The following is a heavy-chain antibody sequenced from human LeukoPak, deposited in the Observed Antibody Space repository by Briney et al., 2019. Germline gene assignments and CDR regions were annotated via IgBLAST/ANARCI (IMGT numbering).Heavy chain of an antibody. J-gene: IGHJ4*02. CDR3: ARFNYYDSSGHFDY. Sequence: GGSLRLSCAASGFTVSSNYMNWVRQAPGKGLEWVSVIYSGGSTYYADSVKGRFTISRDNSKNTLYLQINSLRVEDTAVHYCARFNYYDSSGHFDYWGQGTLVSVSS. D-gene: IGHD3-22*01. CDR1: GFTVSSNY. CDR2: IYSGGST. V-gene: IGHV3-66*01.